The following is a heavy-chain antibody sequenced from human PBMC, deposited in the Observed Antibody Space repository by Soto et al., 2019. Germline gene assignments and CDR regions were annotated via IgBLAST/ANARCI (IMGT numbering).Heavy chain of an antibody. J-gene: IGHJ4*02. CDR3: ATVSGSYNSFDY. D-gene: IGHD3-10*01. V-gene: IGHV3-23*01. CDR1: GFTFSSYA. CDR2: ISGSGGST. Sequence: EVQLLESGGGLVQPGGSLRLSCAASGFTFSSYAMSWVRQAPGKGLEWVSAISGSGGSTYYADSVKGRFTISRDNSKNTLYLQMISLRAEDTAVYYCATVSGSYNSFDYWGQGTLVTVSS.